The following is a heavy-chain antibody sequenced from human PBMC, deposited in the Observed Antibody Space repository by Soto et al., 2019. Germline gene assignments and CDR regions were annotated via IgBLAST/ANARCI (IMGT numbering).Heavy chain of an antibody. V-gene: IGHV4-30-4*01. CDR2: IYYSGST. Sequence: SETLSLTCTVSGGSISSGDYYWSWIRQPPGKGLEWIGYIYYSGSTYYNPSLKSRVTISVDTSKNQFSLKLSSVTAADTAVYYCARVRGYYYGSGSPRYDAFDIWGQGTMVTVSS. CDR1: GGSISSGDYY. D-gene: IGHD3-10*01. CDR3: ARVRGYYYGSGSPRYDAFDI. J-gene: IGHJ3*02.